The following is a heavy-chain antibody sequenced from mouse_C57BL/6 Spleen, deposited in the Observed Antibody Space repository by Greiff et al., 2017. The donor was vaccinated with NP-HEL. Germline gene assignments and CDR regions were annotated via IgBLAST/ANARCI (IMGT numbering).Heavy chain of an antibody. J-gene: IGHJ2*01. CDR3: PISYVKEVFDY. V-gene: IGHV1-50*01. CDR1: GYTFTSYW. D-gene: IGHD2-1*01. CDR2: IDPSDSYT. Sequence: QVQLQQPGAELVKPGASVKLSCKASGYTFTSYWMQWVKQRPGQGLEWIGEIDPSDSYTNYNQKFKGKATFTVDTSSSTAYMHLSSLTSEDSAVYYCPISYVKEVFDYWGQGTTLTVSS.